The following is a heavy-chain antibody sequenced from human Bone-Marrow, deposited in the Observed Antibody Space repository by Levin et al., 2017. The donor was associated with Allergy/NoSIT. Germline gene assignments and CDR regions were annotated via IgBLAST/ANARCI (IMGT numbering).Heavy chain of an antibody. V-gene: IGHV3-30*18. CDR2: ISYDGSNK. J-gene: IGHJ3*02. CDR1: GFTFSSYG. Sequence: GGSLRLSCAASGFTFSSYGMHWVRQAPGKGLEWVAVISYDGSNKYYADSVKGRFTISRDNSKNTLYLQMNSLRAEDTAVYYCAKDTALYSSGKGAFDIWGQGTMVTVSS. CDR3: AKDTALYSSGKGAFDI. D-gene: IGHD6-19*01.